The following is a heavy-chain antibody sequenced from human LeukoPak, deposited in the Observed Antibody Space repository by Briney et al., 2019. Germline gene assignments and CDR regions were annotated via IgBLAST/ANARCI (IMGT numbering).Heavy chain of an antibody. CDR2: IYPGDSDT. Sequence: GESLKISCKGSGXSFTSYWIGWVRQMPGKGLEWMGIIYPGDSDTRYSPSFQGQVTISADKSISTAYLQWSSLKASDTAMYYCARIYDSSGYPTQLDYWGQGTLVTVSS. J-gene: IGHJ4*02. CDR3: ARIYDSSGYPTQLDY. CDR1: GXSFTSYW. D-gene: IGHD3-22*01. V-gene: IGHV5-51*01.